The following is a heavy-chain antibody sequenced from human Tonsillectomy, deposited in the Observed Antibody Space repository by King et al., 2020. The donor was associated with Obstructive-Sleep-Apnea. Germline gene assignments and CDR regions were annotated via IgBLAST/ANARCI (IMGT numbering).Heavy chain of an antibody. CDR1: GVSLITSGVG. J-gene: IGHJ4*02. Sequence: ITLKESGPTLVKPTQTLTLTCTFSGVSLITSGVGVGWIRQAPGKALEWLALIYWVDDKRYSPSLKIRFTNTKETPENQVVLTMPNMDPVDTATYYCPHRSSGGPSGFDYWGQGTLVTVSS. D-gene: IGHD6-19*01. CDR2: IYWVDDK. V-gene: IGHV2-5*02. CDR3: PHRSSGGPSGFDY.